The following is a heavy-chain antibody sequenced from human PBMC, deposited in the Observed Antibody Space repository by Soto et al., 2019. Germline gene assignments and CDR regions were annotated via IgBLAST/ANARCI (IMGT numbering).Heavy chain of an antibody. Sequence: GXSVKVSFKASGGTFXSYAISWVRXAPGQGLEWMGGIIPIFGTANYAQKFQGRVTITADESTSTAYMELSSLRSEDTAVYYCARGVVVVVAATGHDAFDIWGQGTMVTVSS. CDR3: ARGVVVVVAATGHDAFDI. V-gene: IGHV1-69*13. CDR1: GGTFXSYA. CDR2: IIPIFGTA. D-gene: IGHD2-15*01. J-gene: IGHJ3*02.